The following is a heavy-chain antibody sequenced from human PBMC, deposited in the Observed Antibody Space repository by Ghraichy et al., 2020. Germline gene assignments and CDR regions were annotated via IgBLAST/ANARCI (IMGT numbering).Heavy chain of an antibody. V-gene: IGHV1-2*02. CDR2: INPNSGGT. CDR3: ARDPTMYSSSWYFDY. CDR1: GYTFTGYY. D-gene: IGHD6-13*01. J-gene: IGHJ4*02. Sequence: ASVKVSCKASGYTFTGYYMHWVRQAPGQGLEWMGWINPNSGGTNYAQKFQGRVTMTRDTSISTAYMELSRLRSDDTAVYYCARDPTMYSSSWYFDYWGQGTLVTVSS.